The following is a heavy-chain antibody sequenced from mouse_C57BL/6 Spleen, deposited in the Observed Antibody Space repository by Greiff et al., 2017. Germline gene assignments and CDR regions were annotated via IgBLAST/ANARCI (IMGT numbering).Heavy chain of an antibody. Sequence: VQLQQSGPGLVAPSQSLSISCTASGFSLTSYGVHWVRQPPGKGLEWLVVIWSDGSTTYNSALKSRLSISKDNSKSQVFLKMNSLQTDDTAMYYCARHDGCYGYFDDWGTGTTVTVSS. CDR2: IWSDGST. V-gene: IGHV2-6-1*01. J-gene: IGHJ1*03. D-gene: IGHD2-3*01. CDR3: ARHDGCYGYFDD. CDR1: GFSLTSYG.